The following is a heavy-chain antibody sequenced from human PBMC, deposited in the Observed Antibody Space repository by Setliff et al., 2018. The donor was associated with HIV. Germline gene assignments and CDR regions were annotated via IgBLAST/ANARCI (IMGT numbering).Heavy chain of an antibody. V-gene: IGHV3-7*01. Sequence: PSETLSLTCTVSGGSISSSSYYWGWIRQPPGKGLEWVANIKQDGSEKYYVDSVKGRFTIARDNAKNSLYLQMNSLRAEDTAVYYCARTLTGKAPLATIDYGGQGALVTVSS. CDR3: ARTLTGKAPLATIDY. CDR1: GGSISSSSYY. D-gene: IGHD1-20*01. J-gene: IGHJ4*02. CDR2: IKQDGSEK.